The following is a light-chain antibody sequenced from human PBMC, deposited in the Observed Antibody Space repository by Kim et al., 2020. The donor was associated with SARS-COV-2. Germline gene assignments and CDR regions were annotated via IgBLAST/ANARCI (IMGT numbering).Light chain of an antibody. J-gene: IGLJ3*02. CDR2: EDT. CDR3: QAWDSNTWV. CDR1: KLGEKY. Sequence: SYELTQPPSMSVDPGQTASISCPGDKLGEKYACWYQQKPGQSPVLLIYEDTKRPSGIPVRFSGSYSGNTATLTISGTQAMDEADYYCQAWDSNTWVFGGG. V-gene: IGLV3-1*01.